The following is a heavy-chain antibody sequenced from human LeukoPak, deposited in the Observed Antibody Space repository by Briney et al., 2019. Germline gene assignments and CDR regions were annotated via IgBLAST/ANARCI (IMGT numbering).Heavy chain of an antibody. J-gene: IGHJ4*02. Sequence: GGSLRLSCAASGFTFNDYYMSWIRQAPGKGLEWVSYISSSGSTIYYADSVKGRFTISRDNAKNSLYLQMNSLRAEDTALYYCAKANGYKSRLYYFGYWGQGTLVTVSS. V-gene: IGHV3-11*01. CDR2: ISSSGSTI. CDR1: GFTFNDYY. CDR3: AKANGYKSRLYYFGY. D-gene: IGHD5-24*01.